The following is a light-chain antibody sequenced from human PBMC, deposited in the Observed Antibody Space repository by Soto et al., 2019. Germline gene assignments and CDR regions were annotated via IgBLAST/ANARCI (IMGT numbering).Light chain of an antibody. V-gene: IGLV2-14*01. Sequence: QSALTQPASMSGSPGQSITISCTGTRTDAGGYNYVSWYQQHPAKVPKLLIYEVSNRPSGVSNRFSGSKSGSTASLTISGLPPEDEGDYYFSSYTRRNPWVFGGGTKLTGL. CDR2: EVS. J-gene: IGLJ3*02. CDR1: RTDAGGYNY. CDR3: SSYTRRNPWV.